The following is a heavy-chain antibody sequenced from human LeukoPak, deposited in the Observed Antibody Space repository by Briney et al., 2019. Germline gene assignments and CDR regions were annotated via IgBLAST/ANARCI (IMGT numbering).Heavy chain of an antibody. CDR2: SYYSGST. D-gene: IGHD3-10*01. V-gene: IGHV4-59*01. J-gene: IGHJ2*01. CDR3: AGAMFGGVILTPDCFFAL. Sequence: SETLSLTCTVSGGSISSYYCNWIRQSPGRGLEWIGYSYYSGSTSYNPSLKSRVTISVDTSKNQFSLKLTSVTAADTAVFFCAGAMFGGVILTPDCFFALGGRGTLVTVSS. CDR1: GGSISSYY.